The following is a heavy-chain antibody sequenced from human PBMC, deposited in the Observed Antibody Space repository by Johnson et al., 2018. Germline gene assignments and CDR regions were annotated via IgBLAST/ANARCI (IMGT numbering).Heavy chain of an antibody. CDR1: GFTFSDYY. Sequence: VQLVQSGGGLVKPGGSLRLSCAASGFTFSDYYMSWIRQAPGKGLEWVAVISYDGSNKYYADSVKGRFTISRDNSKNTLYMQMNSLRAEDTAGYYCAGERSSGYSWYYMDVWGKGTTVTVSS. CDR2: ISYDGSNK. D-gene: IGHD3-22*01. V-gene: IGHV3-30*03. CDR3: AGERSSGYSWYYMDV. J-gene: IGHJ6*03.